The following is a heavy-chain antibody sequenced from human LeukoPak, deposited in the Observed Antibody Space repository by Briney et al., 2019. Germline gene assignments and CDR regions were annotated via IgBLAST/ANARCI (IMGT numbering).Heavy chain of an antibody. CDR1: GFTFSDYN. J-gene: IGHJ3*02. Sequence: GGSLRLSCAASGFTFSDYNMNWIRQAPGEGLERIAYISGSDNSIYYADSVTGRFTISRDNAKNSLYLQLDSLRAEDTAVYYCARGRHYYDSRGYSDAFDIWGQGTMVTVSS. CDR3: ARGRHYYDSRGYSDAFDI. V-gene: IGHV3-11*01. D-gene: IGHD3-22*01. CDR2: ISGSDNSI.